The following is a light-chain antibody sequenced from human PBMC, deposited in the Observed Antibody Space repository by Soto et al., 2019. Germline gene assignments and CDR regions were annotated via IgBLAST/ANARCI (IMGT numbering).Light chain of an antibody. CDR1: QNVARNY. J-gene: IGKJ4*01. CDR3: QQYARSPRA. V-gene: IGKV3-20*01. CDR2: NAS. Sequence: ELVLTQSPGTLSLSPGESATLXXRARQNVARNYLAWYQQRPGQAPSXXIYNASTRATSSPDRFSGSGSGTDFTLTISRLDPEDFAVYFCQQYARSPRAFGGGTKVDI.